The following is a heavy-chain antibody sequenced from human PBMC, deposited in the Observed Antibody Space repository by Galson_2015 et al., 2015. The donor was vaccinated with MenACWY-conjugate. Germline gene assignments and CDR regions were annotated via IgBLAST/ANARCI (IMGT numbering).Heavy chain of an antibody. J-gene: IGHJ4*02. CDR1: GDSVSSHSAA. Sequence: CAISGDSVSSHSAAWNWIRQSPSRGLEWLGRTYYRSKWNYNYALSVKSRIIINPDTSKNQSSLQLNSVTPEDTAVYFCARMHGGYVDYWGQGALVTVSS. V-gene: IGHV6-1*01. CDR2: TYYRSKWNY. CDR3: ARMHGGYVDY. D-gene: IGHD2-15*01.